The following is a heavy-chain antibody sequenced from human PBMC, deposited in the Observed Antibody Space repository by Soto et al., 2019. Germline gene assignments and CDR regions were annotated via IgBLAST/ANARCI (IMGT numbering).Heavy chain of an antibody. CDR2: IIPIFGTA. V-gene: IGHV1-69*13. D-gene: IGHD3-10*01. CDR3: ATNYYGSGSYYTYYYYYYGMDV. J-gene: IGHJ6*02. Sequence: SVKVSCKASGGTFSSYAISWVRQAPGQGLEWMGGIIPIFGTANYAQKFQGRFTITADESTSTAYMELSSLRSEDTAVYYCATNYYGSGSYYTYYYYYYGMDVWGQGTTVTVSS. CDR1: GGTFSSYA.